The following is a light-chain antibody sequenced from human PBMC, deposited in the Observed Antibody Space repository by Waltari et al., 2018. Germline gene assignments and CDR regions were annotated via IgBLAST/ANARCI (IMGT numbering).Light chain of an antibody. J-gene: IGLJ3*02. CDR1: SSDIGRYDL. CDR2: DLT. Sequence: QSALTQPAAVSGSPGQSVTISCTGASSDIGRYDLVSWYQQHPGNAPKLVISDLTKRPSGVSDRVSGSKSGDTASLTISGLQFEDEADYYCCSYAGNYIWVFGGGTRLTVL. V-gene: IGLV2-23*02. CDR3: CSYAGNYIWV.